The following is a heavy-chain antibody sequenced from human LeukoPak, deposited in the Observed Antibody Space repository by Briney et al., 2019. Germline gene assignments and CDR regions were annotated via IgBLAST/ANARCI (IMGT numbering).Heavy chain of an antibody. CDR2: ISGYGDSK. V-gene: IGHV3-23*01. Sequence: GGSLRLSCAASGFTFSSYAMSWVRQAPGKGLEWASAISGYGDSKYYADSVKGRFTISRDNSKNTLSLQMNSLRAEDTAVYYCAKDGYAYYFHYWGQGTLVTVSS. CDR3: AKDGYAYYFHY. D-gene: IGHD3-16*01. CDR1: GFTFSSYA. J-gene: IGHJ4*02.